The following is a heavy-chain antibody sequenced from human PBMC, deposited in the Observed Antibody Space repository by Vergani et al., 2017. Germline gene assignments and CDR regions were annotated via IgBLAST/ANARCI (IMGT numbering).Heavy chain of an antibody. Sequence: VQLVESGGGVVQRGGSLRLSCVASGFSFRNAWMNWVRRTPGKGLEWVGRIKSTFDRGTTDYAAAVKGRFTISRDDSKNTLFLQMNGLKTEDIGVYYCTTDXRYCGDGSCYWLRDHHYYGMDVWGQGTTVTVSS. V-gene: IGHV3-15*07. CDR2: IKSTFDRGTT. CDR1: GFSFRNAW. CDR3: TTDXRYCGDGSCYWLRDHHYYGMDV. D-gene: IGHD2-21*01. J-gene: IGHJ6*02.